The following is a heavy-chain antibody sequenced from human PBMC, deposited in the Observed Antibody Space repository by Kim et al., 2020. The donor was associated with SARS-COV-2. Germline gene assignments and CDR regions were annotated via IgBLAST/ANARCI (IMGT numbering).Heavy chain of an antibody. D-gene: IGHD3-10*01. CDR2: ISYSGST. V-gene: IGHV4-59*13. J-gene: IGHJ5*02. CDR3: ERVQLGFGEHYFDP. CDR1: GGSISSYH. Sequence: SETLSLICTVSGGSISSYHWSWIRQPPGKGLEWIGDISYSGSTNYNPSRRSRVIISEDTSKNQFSLKLSSVTAADTAVYYCERVQLGFGEHYFDPWGQGTRVPVSS.